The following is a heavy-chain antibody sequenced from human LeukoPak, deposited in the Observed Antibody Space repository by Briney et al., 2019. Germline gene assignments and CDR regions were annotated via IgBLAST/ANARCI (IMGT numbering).Heavy chain of an antibody. J-gene: IGHJ4*02. Sequence: PGGSLRLSCAASGFTFNNAWMNWVRQAPGKGLEWVGRIKSKTDGGTTDYAAPVKGRFTIARDDSKNTLYLQMNSLKTDGIAVYYCTRYSSSGWLGGQETLVTVSS. CDR1: GFTFNNAW. CDR2: IKSKTDGGTT. D-gene: IGHD6-19*01. CDR3: TRYSSSGWL. V-gene: IGHV3-15*01.